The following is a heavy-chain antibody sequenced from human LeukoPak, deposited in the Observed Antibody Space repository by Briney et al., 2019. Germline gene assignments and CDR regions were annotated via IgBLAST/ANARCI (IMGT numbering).Heavy chain of an antibody. CDR1: GYSISSGYF. D-gene: IGHD5-18*01. V-gene: IGHV4-38-2*02. Sequence: SETLSLTCNVSGYSISSGYFWGWVRQPPGKGLEWIGSIYQRATVHYNPSLKSRVTMSVDTSKNQFSLKLSSVTAADTAVYYCARGIQLWPYFDYWGQGTLVTVSS. CDR3: ARGIQLWPYFDY. J-gene: IGHJ4*02. CDR2: IYQRATV.